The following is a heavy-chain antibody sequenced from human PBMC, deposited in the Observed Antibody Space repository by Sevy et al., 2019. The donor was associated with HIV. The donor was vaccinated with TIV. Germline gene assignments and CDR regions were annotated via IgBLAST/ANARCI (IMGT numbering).Heavy chain of an antibody. Sequence: GGSLRLSCAASGFALSNYYAMHWVRQAPGKVLEWVALISYDGSDKYYADSVKGRFTISRDNFKNTLYLQMNSLTTEDTAVYYCARPRANYVDHYFFYAMDVWGQGTTVTVSS. CDR3: ARPRANYVDHYFFYAMDV. D-gene: IGHD4-17*01. J-gene: IGHJ6*02. CDR2: ISYDGSDK. V-gene: IGHV3-30-3*01. CDR1: GFALSNYYA.